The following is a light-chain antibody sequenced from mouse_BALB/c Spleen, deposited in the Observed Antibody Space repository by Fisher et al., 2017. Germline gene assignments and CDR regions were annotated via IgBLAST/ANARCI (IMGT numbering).Light chain of an antibody. CDR2: LTS. V-gene: IGKV4-68*01. J-gene: IGKJ2*01. CDR3: QQWSSYPLT. CDR1: SSVSY. Sequence: IVITQTTAILSASPGEKVTMTCRASSSVSYMYWYQQKPRSSPKPWIYLTSNLASGVPARFSGSGSGTSYSLTISSMEAEDAATYYCQQWSSYPLTFGGGTKLEIK.